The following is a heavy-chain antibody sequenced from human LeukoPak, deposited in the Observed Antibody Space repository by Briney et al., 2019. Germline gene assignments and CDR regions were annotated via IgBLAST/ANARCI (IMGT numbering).Heavy chain of an antibody. V-gene: IGHV3-7*01. CDR3: SGRSGFSSIY. D-gene: IGHD2-2*01. Sequence: GGSLRLSCEASGFTFNTHWMNWVRHAPGKGLEWMANISPDGGDEVYVDSVKGRFTISRDNAKNSVYLQMNNLSAEDTAVYYCSGRSGFSSIYWGQGILVTVSS. CDR2: ISPDGGDE. CDR1: GFTFNTHW. J-gene: IGHJ4*02.